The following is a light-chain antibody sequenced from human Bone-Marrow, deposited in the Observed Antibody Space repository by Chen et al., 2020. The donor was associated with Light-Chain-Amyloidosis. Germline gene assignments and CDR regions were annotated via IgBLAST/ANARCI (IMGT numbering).Light chain of an antibody. CDR2: RDT. J-gene: IGLJ2*01. CDR1: DLPTKY. Sequence: SYELTQPPSVSVSPGQTARLTCSGDDLPTKYAYWYQQSPGQAPVLVINRDTERPSGISERFSGSSSGTTATLTISGVQAEDEADYHCQSADSSGTYEVIFGGGTKLTVL. V-gene: IGLV3-25*03. CDR3: QSADSSGTYEVI.